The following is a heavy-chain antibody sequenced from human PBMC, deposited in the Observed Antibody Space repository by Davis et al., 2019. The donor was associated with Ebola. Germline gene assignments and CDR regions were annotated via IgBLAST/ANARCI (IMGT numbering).Heavy chain of an antibody. V-gene: IGHV3-23*01. CDR2: LGTSADT. D-gene: IGHD6-13*01. Sequence: GESLKISCAASGFIFSSYVMSWVRRAPGKGLEWVSTLGTSADTYYADSVKGRFTISRDNSKNTLYLQMNGLRVEDTAIYYCVKDTSSIWFDVWGQGTTVTVSS. CDR3: VKDTSSIWFDV. CDR1: GFIFSSYV. J-gene: IGHJ3*01.